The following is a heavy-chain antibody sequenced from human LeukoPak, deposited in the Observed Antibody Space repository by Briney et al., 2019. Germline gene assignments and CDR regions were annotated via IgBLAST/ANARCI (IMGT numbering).Heavy chain of an antibody. J-gene: IGHJ6*03. Sequence: GESLKISCKASGYTFTGDWIGWVRQMPGKGREWMGIIYPGDSDTKYNAPFQGQVTISADKSISTAYLQWGSLKASDTATYYCARPALYCSSTVCPPYMDVWGKGTTVTVSS. CDR3: ARPALYCSSTVCPPYMDV. CDR2: IYPGDSDT. CDR1: GYTFTGDW. V-gene: IGHV5-51*01. D-gene: IGHD2-2*01.